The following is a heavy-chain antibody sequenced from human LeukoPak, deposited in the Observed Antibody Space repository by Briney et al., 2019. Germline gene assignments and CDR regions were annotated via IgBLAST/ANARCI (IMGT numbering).Heavy chain of an antibody. CDR3: ATAPEFTIFGVVMNS. J-gene: IGHJ4*02. Sequence: ASVKVSCKVSGHTLTELSMHWVRQAPGKGLEWMGGFDPEDGETIYAQKFQGRVTMTEDTSTDTAYMELSSLRSEDTAVYYCATAPEFTIFGVVMNSWGQGTLVTVSS. V-gene: IGHV1-24*01. CDR2: FDPEDGET. D-gene: IGHD3-3*01. CDR1: GHTLTELS.